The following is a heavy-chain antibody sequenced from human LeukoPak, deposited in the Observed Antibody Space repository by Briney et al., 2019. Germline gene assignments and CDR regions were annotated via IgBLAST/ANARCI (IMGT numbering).Heavy chain of an antibody. CDR3: ARNGPRCSSTSCYPFDY. J-gene: IGHJ4*02. Sequence: GGSLRLSCAASGFTFDDYAMHWVRQAPGKGLEWVSGISWNSGSIGYADSVKGRFTISRDNAKNSLYLQMNSLRAEDTAVYYCARNGPRCSSTSCYPFDYWGQGTLVTVSS. CDR1: GFTFDDYA. D-gene: IGHD2-2*01. V-gene: IGHV3-9*01. CDR2: ISWNSGSI.